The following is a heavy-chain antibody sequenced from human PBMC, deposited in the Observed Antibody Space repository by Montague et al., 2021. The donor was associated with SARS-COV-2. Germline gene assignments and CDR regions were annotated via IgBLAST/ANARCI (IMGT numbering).Heavy chain of an antibody. J-gene: IGHJ4*02. CDR3: ARGGEIDVWAPFGH. D-gene: IGHD3-16*01. CDR1: GFTFSRNS. Sequence: SLRLSCATSGFTFSRNSMNWVRQAPGKGLEWVSTISSDTLHTFYXESVEGRFTISRDNAKNELYLQMNSLRAEDMAVYYCARGGEIDVWAPFGHWGQGTLVTVSS. CDR2: ISSDTLHT. V-gene: IGHV3-21*01.